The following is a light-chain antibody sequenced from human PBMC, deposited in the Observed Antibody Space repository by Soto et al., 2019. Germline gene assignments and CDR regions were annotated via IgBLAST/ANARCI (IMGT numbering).Light chain of an antibody. Sequence: EIVLTQSPGTRSLSPGERATLSCRASQSVSSTYLAWYRHKPGQAPRLLIYGASSRAAGIPDRFSGSGSGTDFTLTISRLEPEDFAVYYCHHFGSSRHTFGQGTKVDIK. CDR3: HHFGSSRHT. CDR2: GAS. V-gene: IGKV3-20*01. J-gene: IGKJ2*01. CDR1: QSVSSTY.